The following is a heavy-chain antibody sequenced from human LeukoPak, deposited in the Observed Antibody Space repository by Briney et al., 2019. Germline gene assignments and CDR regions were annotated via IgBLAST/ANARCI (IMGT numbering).Heavy chain of an antibody. CDR1: GFTFSSYS. D-gene: IGHD3-22*01. CDR2: IKSKTDGGTT. CDR3: TTRTTYYYDSRNFDY. V-gene: IGHV3-15*01. Sequence: GGSLRLSCAASGFTFSSYSMNWVRQPPGKGLEWVGRIKSKTDGGTTDYAAPVKGRFTISRDDSKNTLYLQMNSLKTEDTAVYYCTTRTTYYYDSRNFDYWGQGTLVTVSS. J-gene: IGHJ4*02.